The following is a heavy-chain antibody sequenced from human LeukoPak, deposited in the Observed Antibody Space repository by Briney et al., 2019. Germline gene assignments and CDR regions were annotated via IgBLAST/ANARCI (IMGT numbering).Heavy chain of an antibody. D-gene: IGHD3-10*01. V-gene: IGHV3-20*04. J-gene: IGHJ4*02. CDR3: AKERLLWFGELHSDY. CDR1: GFTFDDYG. Sequence: GGSLRLSCAASGFTFDDYGMSWVRQAPGKGLEWVSGINWNGGSTGYADSVKGRFTISRDNSKNTLYLQMNSLRAEDTAVYYCAKERLLWFGELHSDYWGQGTLVTVSS. CDR2: INWNGGST.